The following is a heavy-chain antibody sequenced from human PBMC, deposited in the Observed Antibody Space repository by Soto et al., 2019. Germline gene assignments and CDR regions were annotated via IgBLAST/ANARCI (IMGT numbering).Heavy chain of an antibody. J-gene: IGHJ5*02. CDR1: GFTFSSYC. CDR3: ARHPDSVEHIGWFAP. D-gene: IGHD2-15*01. Sequence: EVQLVESGGGLVQPGGSLRLSCAASGFTFSSYCMNWVRQTPWKGLVWVSCIRSSSSTIYYAESVKGRLTISRDNAKNSVYLQINSLICEDTAVYYCARHPDSVEHIGWFAPWGQGTRVTVSS. CDR2: IRSSSSTI. V-gene: IGHV3-48*01.